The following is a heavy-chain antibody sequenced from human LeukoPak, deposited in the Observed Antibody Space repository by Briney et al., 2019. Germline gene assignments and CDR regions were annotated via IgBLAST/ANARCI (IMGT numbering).Heavy chain of an antibody. Sequence: AGGSLKLSCAASGFTFSSYSMNWVRQAPGRGLEWVSYISSSSSTIYYADSVKGRFTISRDNAKNSLYLQMNSLRAEDTAVYYCARSRANYFDYWGQGTLVTVSS. CDR1: GFTFSSYS. V-gene: IGHV3-48*01. CDR3: ARSRANYFDY. CDR2: ISSSSSTI. D-gene: IGHD6-25*01. J-gene: IGHJ4*02.